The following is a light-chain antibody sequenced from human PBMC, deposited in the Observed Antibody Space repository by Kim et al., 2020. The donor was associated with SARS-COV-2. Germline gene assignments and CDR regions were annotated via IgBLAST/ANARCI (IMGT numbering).Light chain of an antibody. J-gene: IGLJ1*01. CDR1: SSDVGSYNL. CDR2: EVS. V-gene: IGLV2-23*02. CDR3: CSYAGSNYV. Sequence: QSASVSGSPGQSITISCTGTSSDVGSYNLVSWYQQHPGKAPKLMIYEVSKRPSGVSNRFSGSKSGNTASLTISGLQAEDEADYYCCSYAGSNYVFGTGTKVTVL.